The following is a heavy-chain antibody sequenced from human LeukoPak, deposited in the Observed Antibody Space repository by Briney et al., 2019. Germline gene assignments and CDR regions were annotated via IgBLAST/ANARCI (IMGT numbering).Heavy chain of an antibody. CDR3: ATESYSGSYLYAFDI. Sequence: ASVKVSCKASGYTFTGYYMHWVRQAPGQGLEWMGWINPNGGGTNYAQKFQGRVTMTRDTSISTAYMELSSLRSEDTAVYYCATESYSGSYLYAFDIWGQGTMVTVSS. D-gene: IGHD1-26*01. CDR1: GYTFTGYY. J-gene: IGHJ3*02. V-gene: IGHV1-2*02. CDR2: INPNGGGT.